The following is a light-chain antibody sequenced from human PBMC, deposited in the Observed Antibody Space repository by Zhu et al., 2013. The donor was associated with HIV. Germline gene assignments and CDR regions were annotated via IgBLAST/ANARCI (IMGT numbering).Light chain of an antibody. CDR2: DAS. V-gene: IGKV3-20*01. Sequence: PGERATLSCRASQSVSSNYLAWYQQKPDQAPRLLIFDASSRATGIPDRFSGSGSGTDFTLTISRLEPEDFAVYYCHHYGSSPTWTFGQGTKVEIK. CDR1: QSVSSNY. J-gene: IGKJ1*01. CDR3: HHYGSSPTWT.